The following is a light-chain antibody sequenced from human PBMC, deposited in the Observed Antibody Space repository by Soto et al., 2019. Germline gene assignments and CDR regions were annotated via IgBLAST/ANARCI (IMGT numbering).Light chain of an antibody. V-gene: IGLV2-14*01. CDR1: SSDVGGYNY. Sequence: QSVLTQPASVSGSTGQSITISCTGTSSDVGGYNYVSWYQQHPGKAPKLMIYEVSSRPSGVSNRFSGSKSGNTASLTISGLQAEDEAHYYCSSYTSSSIDYVFGTGTKLTVL. J-gene: IGLJ1*01. CDR2: EVS. CDR3: SSYTSSSIDYV.